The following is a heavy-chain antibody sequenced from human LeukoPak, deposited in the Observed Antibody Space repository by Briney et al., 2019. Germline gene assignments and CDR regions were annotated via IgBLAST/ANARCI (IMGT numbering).Heavy chain of an antibody. V-gene: IGHV4-4*07. CDR1: GGSISSYY. J-gene: IGHJ5*02. D-gene: IGHD5-24*01. CDR3: ARELEIGHTEDGEVWFDP. CDR2: IYTSGST. Sequence: SETLSLTYTVSGGSISSYYWSWIRQPAGKGLEWIGRIYTSGSTNYNPSLKSRVTMSVDTSKNQFSLKLSSVTAADTAVYYCARELEIGHTEDGEVWFDPWGQGTLVTVSS.